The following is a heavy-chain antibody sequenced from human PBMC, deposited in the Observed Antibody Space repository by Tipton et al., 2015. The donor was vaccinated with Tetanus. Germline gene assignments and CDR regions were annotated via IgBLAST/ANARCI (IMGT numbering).Heavy chain of an antibody. V-gene: IGHV4-61*08. CDR3: TRANHEFPKKGPFDS. Sequence: TLSLTCTVSGASLRGGDYHWSWIRQPPGKGLEWLAYVSYSGRTNSNYSLKSRITISRDTSRNQFSLKLTSVTAADTAVYYCTRANHEFPKKGPFDSWGQGTLVIVS. J-gene: IGHJ4*02. D-gene: IGHD3-10*01. CDR1: GASLRGGDYH. CDR2: VSYSGRT.